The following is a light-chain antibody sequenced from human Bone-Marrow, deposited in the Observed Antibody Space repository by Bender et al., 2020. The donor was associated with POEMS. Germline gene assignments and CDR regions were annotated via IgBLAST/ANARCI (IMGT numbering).Light chain of an antibody. CDR3: SSYASGDTVI. CDR2: DVS. J-gene: IGLJ2*01. V-gene: IGLV2-14*03. Sequence: QSALTQSASVSGSPGQSITISCTGTSGDIGAYYYVSWYQHHPGKAPKLMIYDVSSRPSGVSNRFSGSKSGNTASLTISGLQAEDEADYYCSSYASGDTVIFGGGTKLTVL. CDR1: SGDIGAYYY.